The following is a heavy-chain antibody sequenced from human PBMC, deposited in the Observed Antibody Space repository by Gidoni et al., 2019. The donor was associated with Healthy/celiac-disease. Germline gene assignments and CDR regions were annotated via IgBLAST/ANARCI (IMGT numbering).Heavy chain of an antibody. Sequence: QLQLVQSGAEVKKPGASVTVSCKASGDTCTSYSMPGVRQAPGQGLEWMGIINPSGGSTSYAQKFQGRVTMTRDTSTSTVYMELSSLRSEDTAVYYCALVRPGQSAFDIWGQGTMVTVSS. CDR3: ALVRPGQSAFDI. CDR2: INPSGGST. D-gene: IGHD6-13*01. J-gene: IGHJ3*02. CDR1: GDTCTSYS. V-gene: IGHV1-46*01.